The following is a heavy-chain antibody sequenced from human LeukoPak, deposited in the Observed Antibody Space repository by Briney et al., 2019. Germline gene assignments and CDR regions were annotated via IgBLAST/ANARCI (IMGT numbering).Heavy chain of an antibody. CDR3: ARVVSVAVAGPLDY. Sequence: GGSLRLSCAASGFTFSSYWMSWVREAPGKGLEYVSAISSNGGSTYYANSVKGRFTISRDNSKNTLYLQMGSLRAEDMAVYYCARVVSVAVAGPLDYWGQGTLVTVSS. CDR1: GFTFSSYW. D-gene: IGHD6-19*01. J-gene: IGHJ4*02. CDR2: ISSNGGST. V-gene: IGHV3-64*01.